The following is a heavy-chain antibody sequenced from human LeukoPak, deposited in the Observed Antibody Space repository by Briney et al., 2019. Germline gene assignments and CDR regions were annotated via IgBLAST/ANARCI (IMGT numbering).Heavy chain of an antibody. CDR2: IKSKADGETI. CDR3: STLTSRGLSDS. V-gene: IGHV3-15*07. J-gene: IGHJ4*02. D-gene: IGHD1-20*01. CDR1: GFTFTNAW. Sequence: GGSLRLSCAASGFTFTNAWMNWVRQAPGKGLEWVGRIKSKADGETIDYAAPVKGRFTFSRDDSKNVLYLQMNSLKSEDTAVYYCSTLTSRGLSDSWGQGTLVTVSS.